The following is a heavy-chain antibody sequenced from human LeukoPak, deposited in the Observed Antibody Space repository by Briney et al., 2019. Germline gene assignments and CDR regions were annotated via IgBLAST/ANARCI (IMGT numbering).Heavy chain of an antibody. CDR2: INHSGST. J-gene: IGHJ4*02. V-gene: IGHV4-34*01. D-gene: IGHD3-10*01. CDR1: GGSFSGYY. Sequence: KASETLSLTCAVYGGSFSGYYWSWIRQPPGKGLEWIGEINHSGSTNYNPSLKSRVTISVDTSKNQFSLKLSSVTAADTAVYYCARGGRSGTEFDYWGQGTLVTVSS. CDR3: ARGGRSGTEFDY.